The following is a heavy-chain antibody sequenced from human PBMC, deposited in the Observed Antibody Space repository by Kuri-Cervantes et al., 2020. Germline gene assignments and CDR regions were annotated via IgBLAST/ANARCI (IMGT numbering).Heavy chain of an antibody. J-gene: IGHJ4*02. Sequence: SETLSLTCAVYGGSFTGYSWSWIRQPPGRGLEWIGEINHRGSTNYNPSLKSRVTISVDRSQNQFSLKVTSVTRADTAVYYCARDTDTGYDSHYFDYWGQGTLVTVSS. V-gene: IGHV4-34*01. D-gene: IGHD5-12*01. CDR2: INHRGST. CDR1: GGSFTGYS. CDR3: ARDTDTGYDSHYFDY.